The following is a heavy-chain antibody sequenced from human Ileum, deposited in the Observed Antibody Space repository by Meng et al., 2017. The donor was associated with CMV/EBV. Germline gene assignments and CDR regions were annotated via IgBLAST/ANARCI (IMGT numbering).Heavy chain of an antibody. CDR1: GSISSSTYY. CDR3: ARARYSSRIWGDWFDP. Sequence: GSISSSTYYWGWIRQPPGNGLEWIGRIYYSGSTYYNPSLKSRVTISVDTSKNQFSLKLSSVTAADTAVYYCARARYSSRIWGDWFDPWGQGTLVTVSS. J-gene: IGHJ5*02. V-gene: IGHV4-39*07. CDR2: IYYSGST. D-gene: IGHD6-13*01.